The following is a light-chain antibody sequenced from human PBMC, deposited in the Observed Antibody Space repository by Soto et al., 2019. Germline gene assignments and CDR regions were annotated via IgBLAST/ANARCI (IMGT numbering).Light chain of an antibody. CDR3: PQSYSTPST. Sequence: IQLTQSPSSLSASVGDRVTITCRASQGISSYLAWYQPKPGKAPKLLIYAASTLQSGVPSRFLSRGAGPDCTRPISSLQPEDVATDYCPQSYSTPSTFGQGTRLEIK. CDR2: AAS. CDR1: QGISSY. V-gene: IGKV1-39*01. J-gene: IGKJ5*01.